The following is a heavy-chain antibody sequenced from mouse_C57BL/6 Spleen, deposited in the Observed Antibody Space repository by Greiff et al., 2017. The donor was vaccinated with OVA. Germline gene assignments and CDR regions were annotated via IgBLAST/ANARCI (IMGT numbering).Heavy chain of an antibody. CDR1: GYSITSGYY. CDR3: ARDYGSSYFDY. J-gene: IGHJ2*01. Sequence: VQLQQSGPGLVKPSQSLSLTCSVTGYSITSGYYWNWIRQFPGNKPEWMGYISYDGSNNYNPSLKNRISITRDTSKNQFFLKLNSVTTEDTATYYCARDYGSSYFDYWGQGTTLTVSS. V-gene: IGHV3-6*01. CDR2: ISYDGSN. D-gene: IGHD1-1*01.